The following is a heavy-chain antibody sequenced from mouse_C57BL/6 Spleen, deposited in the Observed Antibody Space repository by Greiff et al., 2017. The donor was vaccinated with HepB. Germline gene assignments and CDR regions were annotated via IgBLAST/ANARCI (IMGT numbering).Heavy chain of an antibody. J-gene: IGHJ3*01. CDR2: IYPRDGST. V-gene: IGHV1-85*01. CDR1: GYTFTSYD. CDR3: ARDKEARRETSWFAY. Sequence: VQLQQSGPELVKPGASVKLSCKASGYTFTSYDINWVKQRPGQGLEWIGWIYPRDGSTKYNEKFKGQATLTVDTSSSTAYMELHSLTSEDSAVYFCARDKEARRETSWFAYWGQGTLVTGSA.